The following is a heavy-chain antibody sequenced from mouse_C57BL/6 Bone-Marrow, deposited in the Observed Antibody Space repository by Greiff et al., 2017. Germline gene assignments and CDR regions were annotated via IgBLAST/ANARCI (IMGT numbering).Heavy chain of an antibody. CDR3: ARVFYGSGRYFGY. CDR2: INPNNGGT. V-gene: IGHV1-26*01. J-gene: IGHJ2*01. CDR1: GYTFTDYY. Sequence: EVQLQQSGPELVKPGASVKISCKASGYTFTDYYMNWVKQSHGKSLEWIGDINPNNGGTSYTQKLKGKATLTVDKSSSTAYMELRNLTSEDSAVYYWARVFYGSGRYFGYWGQGTILTVSS. D-gene: IGHD1-1*01.